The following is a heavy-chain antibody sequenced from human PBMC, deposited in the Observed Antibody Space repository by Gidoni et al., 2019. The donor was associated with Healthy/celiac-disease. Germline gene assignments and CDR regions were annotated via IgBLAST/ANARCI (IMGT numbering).Heavy chain of an antibody. CDR3: AGSSSPLYGMDV. J-gene: IGHJ6*02. CDR1: GGSISSSY. V-gene: IGHV4-59*01. CDR2: IYYSGST. Sequence: QVQLQESGPGLVKPSETLSLTCTVSGGSISSSYWSWIRQPPGKGLEWIGYIYYSGSTNYNPSLKSRVTISVDTSKNQFSLKLSSVTAADTAVYYCAGSSSPLYGMDVWGQGTTVTVSS. D-gene: IGHD6-6*01.